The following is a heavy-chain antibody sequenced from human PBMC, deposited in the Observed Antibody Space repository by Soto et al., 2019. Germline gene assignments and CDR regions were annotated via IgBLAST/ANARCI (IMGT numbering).Heavy chain of an antibody. CDR2: IYYSGST. D-gene: IGHD3-22*01. Sequence: LSLTCTVSGVSLSIGGYYWSWIRQHPGKGLEWIGYIYYSGSTYYNPSLKSRVTISVDTSKNQFSLKLSSVTAADTAVYYCAREPRDYYDSSGYYPGAFDIWGQGTMVTVSS. V-gene: IGHV4-31*03. J-gene: IGHJ3*02. CDR3: AREPRDYYDSSGYYPGAFDI. CDR1: GVSLSIGGYY.